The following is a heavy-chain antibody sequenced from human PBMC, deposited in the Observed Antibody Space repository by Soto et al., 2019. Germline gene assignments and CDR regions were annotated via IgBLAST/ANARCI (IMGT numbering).Heavy chain of an antibody. CDR2: SFHSGST. Sequence: PSETLSLTWGVSGGSISSGGSVWRWVRQPPGKGLEWIGYSFHSGSTSYNAPLKSRVIISVDRSKNQFSLKLSSVTTADTAVYFCARGDAGYYGMDVWGQGTTVTVSS. CDR3: ARGDAGYYGMDV. CDR1: GGSISSGGSV. V-gene: IGHV4-30-2*01. J-gene: IGHJ6*02.